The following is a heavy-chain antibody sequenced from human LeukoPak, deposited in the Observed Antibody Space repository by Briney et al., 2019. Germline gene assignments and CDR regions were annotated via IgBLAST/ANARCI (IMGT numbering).Heavy chain of an antibody. J-gene: IGHJ5*02. V-gene: IGHV1-69*13. CDR1: GGTFSSYA. CDR2: IIPIFGTA. Sequence: ASVKVSCKASGGTFSSYAISWVRQAPGQGLEWMGGIIPIFGTANYAQKFQGRVTITADESTSTAYMELSSLRSEDTAVYYCARGAVAGKMSWFDPWGQGTLVTVSS. D-gene: IGHD6-19*01. CDR3: ARGAVAGKMSWFDP.